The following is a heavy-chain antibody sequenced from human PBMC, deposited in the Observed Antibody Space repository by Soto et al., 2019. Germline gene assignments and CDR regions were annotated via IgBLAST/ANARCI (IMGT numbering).Heavy chain of an antibody. CDR3: ARGGGYCSSTICYAGNWFDP. Sequence: SETLSLTCAVYGGSFSGYYWSWIRQPPGKGLEWIGEINHSGSTNYNPSLKSRVSISVDTSKNQFSLKLSSVTAADTAVYYCARGGGYCSSTICYAGNWFDPRGQGTLVTVSS. V-gene: IGHV4-34*01. CDR1: GGSFSGYY. CDR2: INHSGST. J-gene: IGHJ5*02. D-gene: IGHD2-2*01.